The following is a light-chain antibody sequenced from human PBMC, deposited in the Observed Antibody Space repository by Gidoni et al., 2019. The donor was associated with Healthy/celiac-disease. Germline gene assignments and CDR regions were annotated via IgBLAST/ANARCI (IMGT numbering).Light chain of an antibody. CDR3: QQYGSSPGFT. J-gene: IGKJ3*01. Sequence: EIVLTQSPGTLSLSPGERATLSCRASQRVSSSYLAWYQQKPGQAPRLLIYGASSRATGIPDRFSGSGSGTDFTLTISRLEPEDFAVYYCQQYGSSPGFTFGPGTKVEIK. CDR1: QRVSSSY. V-gene: IGKV3-20*01. CDR2: GAS.